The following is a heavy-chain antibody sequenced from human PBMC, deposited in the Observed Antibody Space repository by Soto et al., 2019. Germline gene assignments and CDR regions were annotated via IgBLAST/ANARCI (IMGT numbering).Heavy chain of an antibody. CDR2: ISAYNGNT. D-gene: IGHD2-21*01. CDR1: GYTFTSYG. J-gene: IGHJ5*02. CDR3: AKNIPNYTWFDP. V-gene: IGHV1-18*01. Sequence: ASVKVSCKASGYTFTSYGIGWVRQAPGQGLEWMGWISAYNGNTNYAQKLQGRVTMTTDTSTSTAYMELRSLRSDDTAVYYCAKNIPNYTWFDPWGKGTLVTVPS.